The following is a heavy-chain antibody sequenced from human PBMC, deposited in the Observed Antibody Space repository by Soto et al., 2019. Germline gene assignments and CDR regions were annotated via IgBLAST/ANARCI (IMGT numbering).Heavy chain of an antibody. J-gene: IGHJ6*02. D-gene: IGHD6-13*01. CDR3: AKVTYSSSWYMVYYYYYGKDV. Sequence: GGSLRLSCAASGFTFSSYGMHWVRQAPGKGLEWVAVISYDGSNKYYADSVKGRFTISRDNSKNTLYLQMNSLRAEDTAVYYCAKVTYSSSWYMVYYYYYGKDVWGQGTTVTVSS. CDR2: ISYDGSNK. CDR1: GFTFSSYG. V-gene: IGHV3-30*18.